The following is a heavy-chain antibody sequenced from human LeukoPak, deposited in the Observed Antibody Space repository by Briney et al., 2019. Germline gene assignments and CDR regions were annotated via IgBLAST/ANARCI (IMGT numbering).Heavy chain of an antibody. V-gene: IGHV4-59*12. Sequence: PSETLSLTCTVSGGSISSFYWSWIRQPPGKGLEWIGYIYYTGSTNYNPSLKSRVTISVDRSKNQFSLKLSSVTAADTAVYYCARALRFLEWLSPGGYYFDYWGQGTLVTVSS. CDR2: IYYTGST. J-gene: IGHJ4*02. D-gene: IGHD3-3*01. CDR1: GGSISSFY. CDR3: ARALRFLEWLSPGGYYFDY.